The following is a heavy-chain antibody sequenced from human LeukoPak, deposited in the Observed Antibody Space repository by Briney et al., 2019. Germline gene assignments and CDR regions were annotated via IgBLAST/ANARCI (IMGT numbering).Heavy chain of an antibody. V-gene: IGHV3-48*01. Sequence: PGGSLRLSCAASGFTFSSSSMNWVRQAPGKGLEWVSYIGSSSSTIYYADSVKGRFTISRDNAKNSLYLQMNSLRAEDTAVYSCARGLHWDDAFDIWGQGTMVTVSS. CDR1: GFTFSSSS. D-gene: IGHD7-27*01. CDR2: IGSSSSTI. CDR3: ARGLHWDDAFDI. J-gene: IGHJ3*02.